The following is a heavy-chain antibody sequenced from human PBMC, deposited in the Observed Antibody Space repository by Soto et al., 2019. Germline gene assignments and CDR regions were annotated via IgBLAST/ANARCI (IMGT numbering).Heavy chain of an antibody. Sequence: VASVKVSCKVSGYTFTSYGISWVRQAPGQGLEWMGWISAYNGNTNYAQKLQGRVTMTTDTSTSTAYMELRSLRSDDTAVYYCARGAIVVVPAAPPNANFYYYGMDVWRQGTTVTVSS. V-gene: IGHV1-18*04. D-gene: IGHD2-2*01. CDR3: ARGAIVVVPAAPPNANFYYYGMDV. CDR1: GYTFTSYG. J-gene: IGHJ6*02. CDR2: ISAYNGNT.